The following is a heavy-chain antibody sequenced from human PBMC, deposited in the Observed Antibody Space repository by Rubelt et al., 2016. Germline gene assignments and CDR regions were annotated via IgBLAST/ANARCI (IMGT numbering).Heavy chain of an antibody. CDR2: MYFTGTT. Sequence: QVQLQESGPGLAKPSETLTLTCTVSGGSISSYYWSWVRQAPGKGLEWIGYMYFTGTTKYNPSLESRVAITLDPSKNQFQWRVNAVTAADKAVDYCARVVSLKPPYQYYYDMDVWGKGTTVTVSA. CDR1: GGSISSYY. CDR3: ARVVSLKPPYQYYYDMDV. J-gene: IGHJ6*04. V-gene: IGHV4-59*01. D-gene: IGHD3-16*01.